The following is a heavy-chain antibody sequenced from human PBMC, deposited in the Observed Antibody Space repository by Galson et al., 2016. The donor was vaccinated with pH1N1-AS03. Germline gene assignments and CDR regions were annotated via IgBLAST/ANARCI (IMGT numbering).Heavy chain of an antibody. CDR1: GFPVSSIY. Sequence: SLRLSCAVSGFPVSSIYMSWVRQAPGKGLEWVSLIYSDAIAHYADSVKGRFSISRDNSKNTLYLQMNSLRAEDTAVYYCAITSGGRAARDYWGQGTLVTVSS. CDR2: IYSDAIA. D-gene: IGHD2-2*01. J-gene: IGHJ4*02. CDR3: AITSGGRAARDY. V-gene: IGHV3-53*05.